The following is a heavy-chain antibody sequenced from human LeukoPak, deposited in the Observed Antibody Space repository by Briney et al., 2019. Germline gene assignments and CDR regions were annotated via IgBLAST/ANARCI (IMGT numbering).Heavy chain of an antibody. CDR2: IKQDGSDK. CDR1: GFTFSSYS. D-gene: IGHD1-20*01. V-gene: IGHV3-7*01. CDR3: ARYNWLEL. Sequence: GGSLRLSCAASGFTFSSYSMNWVRQAPGKGLEWVANIKQDGSDKHYVDSVKGRFTISRDNGKNSLCLQMNSLRAEDTAVYYCARYNWLELWGQGTRVTVSS. J-gene: IGHJ4*02.